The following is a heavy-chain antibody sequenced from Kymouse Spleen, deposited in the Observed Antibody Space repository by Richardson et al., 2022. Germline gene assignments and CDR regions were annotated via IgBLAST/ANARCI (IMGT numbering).Heavy chain of an antibody. V-gene: IGHV4-31*03. CDR1: GGSISSGGYY. CDR2: IYYSGST. Sequence: QVQLQESGPGLVKPSQTLSLTCTVSGGSISSGGYYWSWIRQHPGKGLEWIGYIYYSGSTYYNPSLKSRVTISVDTSKNQFSLKLSSVTAADTAVYYCARDRGYCTNGVCWEYYYYGMDVWGQGTTVTVSS. J-gene: IGHJ6*02. CDR3: ARDRGYCTNGVCWEYYYYGMDV. D-gene: IGHD2-8*01.